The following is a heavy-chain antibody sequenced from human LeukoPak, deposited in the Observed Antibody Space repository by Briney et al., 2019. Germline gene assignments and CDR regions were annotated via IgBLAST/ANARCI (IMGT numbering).Heavy chain of an antibody. J-gene: IGHJ4*02. V-gene: IGHV4-59*12. CDR1: GGSISSYY. Sequence: SETLSLTCTVPGGSISSYYWGWIRQPPGKGLEWIGYIYYSGSTNYNPSLKSRVTISVDTSKNQLSLKLSSVTAADTAVYFCARGGWSLDYWGQGTLVTVSS. CDR3: ARGGWSLDY. CDR2: IYYSGST. D-gene: IGHD2-15*01.